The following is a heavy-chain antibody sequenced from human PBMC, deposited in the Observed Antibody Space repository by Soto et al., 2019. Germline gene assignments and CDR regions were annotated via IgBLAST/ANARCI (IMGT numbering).Heavy chain of an antibody. V-gene: IGHV4-59*01. CDR1: GGSISSYY. CDR3: ARAKPIRYFDWPYFDY. CDR2: IYYSGST. Sequence: SETLSLTCTVSGGSISSYYCRWIRQTPGKGLEWIGYIYYSGSTNYNPSLKSRVTISVDTSKNQFSLKLSSVTAADTAVCYCARAKPIRYFDWPYFDYWGQGTLVTVSS. D-gene: IGHD3-9*01. J-gene: IGHJ4*02.